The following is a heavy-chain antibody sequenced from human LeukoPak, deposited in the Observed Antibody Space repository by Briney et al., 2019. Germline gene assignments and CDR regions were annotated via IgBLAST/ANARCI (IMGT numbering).Heavy chain of an antibody. CDR1: GYTFTGYY. J-gene: IGHJ3*02. D-gene: IGHD1-26*01. CDR3: ARGSGSYAAFDI. CDR2: INPNSSGT. Sequence: VASVKVSCKASGYTFTGYYMHWVRQAPGQGLEWMGRINPNSSGTNYAQKFQGRVTMTRDTSISTAYMELSRLRSDDTAVYYCARGSGSYAAFDIWGQGTMVTVSS. V-gene: IGHV1-2*06.